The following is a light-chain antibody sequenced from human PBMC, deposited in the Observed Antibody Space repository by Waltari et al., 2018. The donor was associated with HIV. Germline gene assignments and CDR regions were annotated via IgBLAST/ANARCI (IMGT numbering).Light chain of an antibody. V-gene: IGLV1-40*03. J-gene: IGLJ2*01. CDR2: KDK. CDR3: QSYDTSLSAWV. Sequence: QSVLTQPPSISGAPRQRITVSCPGTRSNTAAGSDVTWYLQLPVPAPKLLLYKDKNRPSGVPDRFSASKSDASASLAITGLKAADEGDYFCQSYDTSLSAWVFGGGTRLTVL. CDR1: RSNTAAGSD.